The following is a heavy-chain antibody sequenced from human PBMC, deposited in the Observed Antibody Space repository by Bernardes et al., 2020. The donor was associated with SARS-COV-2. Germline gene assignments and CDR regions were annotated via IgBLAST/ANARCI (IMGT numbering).Heavy chain of an antibody. J-gene: IGHJ4*02. CDR2: VGTDCNT. V-gene: IGHV3-23*01. CDR1: GFSLSSHA. CDR3: ARDVFWWSAADD. D-gene: IGHD3-16*01. Sequence: WGSLSLSCAASGFSLSSHAMSWVRQAPVLGLEWVSGVGTDCNTNHKDSVRGRFSISRDNSKNIVYLQMNSLRGEDTAVYFCARDVFWWSAADDWGQGTLVTVS.